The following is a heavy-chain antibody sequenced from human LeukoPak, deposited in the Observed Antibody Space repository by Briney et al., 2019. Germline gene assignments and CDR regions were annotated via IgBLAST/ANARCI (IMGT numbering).Heavy chain of an antibody. Sequence: GGSLRLSCAASGFTVSSNSMSWVRQAPGKGLEWVSVIYSGGTTYYADSVKGRFTIFKDNSKNTLYLQMNSLRAEDTAVYYCARDLYVDIVAPSGMDVWGQGTTVTVSS. CDR1: GFTVSSNS. V-gene: IGHV3-66*01. D-gene: IGHD5-12*01. J-gene: IGHJ6*02. CDR3: ARDLYVDIVAPSGMDV. CDR2: IYSGGTT.